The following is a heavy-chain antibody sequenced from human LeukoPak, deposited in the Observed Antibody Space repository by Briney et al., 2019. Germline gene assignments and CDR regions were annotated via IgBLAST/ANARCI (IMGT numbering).Heavy chain of an antibody. CDR3: ATSVGIHWFDT. CDR2: INTDGSST. J-gene: IGHJ5*02. CDR1: GLIFSDYW. Sequence: GGSLRLSCAASGLIFSDYWMHWVRXAPGKXLVWVSRINTDGSSTTYADSVKGRFNMSRDNAKNTVYLQMNSLRADDTAVYYCATSVGIHWFDTWGQGTLVTVSS. D-gene: IGHD1-26*01. V-gene: IGHV3-74*01.